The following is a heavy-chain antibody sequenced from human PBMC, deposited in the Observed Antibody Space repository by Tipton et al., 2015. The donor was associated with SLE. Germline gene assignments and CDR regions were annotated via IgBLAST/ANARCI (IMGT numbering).Heavy chain of an antibody. CDR1: GASISSFY. CDR3: ARAEMTTEGSVFYFYVDV. CDR2: IYHSGST. J-gene: IGHJ6*03. V-gene: IGHV4-59*01. Sequence: TLSLTCTVSGASISSFYWSWIRQAPGEGLEWIGQIYHSGSTNYNPSVKSRVTISVDTSENQFSLKLTSVTTADTAVYYCARAEMTTEGSVFYFYVDVWGKGTTVTVSS. D-gene: IGHD5-24*01.